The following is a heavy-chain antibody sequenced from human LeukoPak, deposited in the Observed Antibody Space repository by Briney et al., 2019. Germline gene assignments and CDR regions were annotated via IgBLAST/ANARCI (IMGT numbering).Heavy chain of an antibody. V-gene: IGHV4-59*01. D-gene: IGHD3-22*01. CDR3: ARYYYDRSAHYSLFDY. CDR1: GGSISSYY. Sequence: SETLSLTCTVSGGSISSYYWSWIRQPPGKGLEWIGYIFYSGSTNYNPSLMSRVTISVDTSKNQFSLTLTSVTAADTAVYYCARYYYDRSAHYSLFDYWGQGILVTVSS. J-gene: IGHJ4*02. CDR2: IFYSGST.